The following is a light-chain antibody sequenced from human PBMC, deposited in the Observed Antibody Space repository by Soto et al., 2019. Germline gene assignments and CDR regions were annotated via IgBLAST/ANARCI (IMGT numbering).Light chain of an antibody. CDR2: EVS. Sequence: QSALTQPPSASGSPGQSVTISCTGTSSDVGGYNYVSWYQQHPGKAPQLMIYEVSKRPSGVPDRFSGSKSGNTASLTVSGLQAEDEADYYCSSYAGSNVVFGGGTKVTVL. CDR1: SSDVGGYNY. CDR3: SSYAGSNVV. J-gene: IGLJ2*01. V-gene: IGLV2-8*01.